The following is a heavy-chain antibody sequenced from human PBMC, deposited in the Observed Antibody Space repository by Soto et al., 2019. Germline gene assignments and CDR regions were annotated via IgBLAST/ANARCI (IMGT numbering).Heavy chain of an antibody. CDR1: GFTFSGSA. Sequence: EVPLLESGGGLVQPGESLTLSCAASGFTFSGSAMNWVRQAPGKGLEWVSAIGDNGLSTYYADSVKGRFTISRDNSKNMLYLQMTSLRADDTAVYYCATYRQTRMTSELWGQGALVTVST. J-gene: IGHJ4*02. V-gene: IGHV3-23*01. CDR2: IGDNGLST. D-gene: IGHD4-17*01. CDR3: ATYRQTRMTSEL.